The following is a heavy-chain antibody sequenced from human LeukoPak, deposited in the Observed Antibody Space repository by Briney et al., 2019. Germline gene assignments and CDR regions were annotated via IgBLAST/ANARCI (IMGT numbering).Heavy chain of an antibody. CDR2: ISYDGSDT. J-gene: IGHJ4*02. CDR1: GFTFSSYG. D-gene: IGHD5-18*01. V-gene: IGHV3-30*19. Sequence: PGGSLRLSCAASGFTFSSYGMNWVRQAPGKGLEWVAVISYDGSDTYYADSVKGRFTISRDNSKNTLYLQMNSLRADDTAVYYCARDRYSYGHYFDYWGQGTLVTVSS. CDR3: ARDRYSYGHYFDY.